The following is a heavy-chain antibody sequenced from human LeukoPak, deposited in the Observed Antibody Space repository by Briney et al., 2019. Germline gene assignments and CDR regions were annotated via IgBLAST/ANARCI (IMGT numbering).Heavy chain of an antibody. CDR1: GYTFTSYY. CDR3: ARDLGITISHAFDI. V-gene: IGHV1-46*01. D-gene: IGHD3-9*01. CDR2: INPSGGST. Sequence: GASVKVSCKASGYTFTSYYMHWVRQAPGQGLEWMGIINPSGGSTSYAQKFQGRVTMTRDMSTSTVYMELRSLRSDDTAVYYCARDLGITISHAFDIWGQGTMVTVSS. J-gene: IGHJ3*02.